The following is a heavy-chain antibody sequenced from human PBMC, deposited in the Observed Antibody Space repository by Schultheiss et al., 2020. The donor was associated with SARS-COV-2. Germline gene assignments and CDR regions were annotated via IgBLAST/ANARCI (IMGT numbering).Heavy chain of an antibody. CDR1: GGSFSGYY. Sequence: SQTLSLTCAVYGGSFSGYYWSWIRQPPGKGLEWIGEINHSGSTNYNPSLKSRVTISVDTSKNQFSLKLSSVTAADTAVYYCASPEKCSGGSCSLDYWGQGTLVTVSS. CDR2: INHSGST. CDR3: ASPEKCSGGSCSLDY. V-gene: IGHV4-34*01. D-gene: IGHD2-15*01. J-gene: IGHJ4*02.